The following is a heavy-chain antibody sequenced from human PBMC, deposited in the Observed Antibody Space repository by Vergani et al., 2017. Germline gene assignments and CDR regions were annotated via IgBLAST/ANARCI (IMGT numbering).Heavy chain of an antibody. V-gene: IGHV4-61*02. CDR3: VRDSWRSDLRGVYWFDT. J-gene: IGHJ5*02. D-gene: IGHD3-10*01. Sequence: QVQLPESGPGLLKPSQTLSLTCTVSGASITSGSFYWSWIRQPAGKGLEWIGRIHASGTKNYNPSLRSRVTLSVDTSKNQLSLKMISMTAADTAVYYCVRDSWRSDLRGVYWFDTWGQGTLVSVSS. CDR1: GASITSGSFY. CDR2: IHASGTK.